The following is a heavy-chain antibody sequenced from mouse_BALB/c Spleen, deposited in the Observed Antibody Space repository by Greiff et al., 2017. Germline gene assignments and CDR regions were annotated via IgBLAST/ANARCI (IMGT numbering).Heavy chain of an antibody. J-gene: IGHJ4*01. Sequence: EVQGVESGGGLVKPGGSLKLSCAASGFTFSSYAMSWVRQSPEKRLEWVAEISSGGSYTYYPDTVTGRFTISRDNAKHTLYLEMSSLRSEDTAMYYCARVYGNESDWGQGTSVTVSS. D-gene: IGHD2-10*02. CDR2: ISSGGSYT. V-gene: IGHV5-9-4*01. CDR1: GFTFSSYA. CDR3: ARVYGNESD.